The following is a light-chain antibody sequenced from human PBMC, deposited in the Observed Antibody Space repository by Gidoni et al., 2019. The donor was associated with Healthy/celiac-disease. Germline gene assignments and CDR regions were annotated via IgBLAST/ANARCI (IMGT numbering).Light chain of an antibody. Sequence: QSALTQPASVSGSPGQSITISCTGTGSDVGGYDYVSWYQQHPVKAPKLMIYDVSNRPSGVSNRFSGSKSGNTASLTISGLQAEDEADYYCSSYTSSSTPFYVFGTGTKVTVL. CDR3: SSYTSSSTPFYV. CDR1: GSDVGGYDY. CDR2: DVS. J-gene: IGLJ1*01. V-gene: IGLV2-14*01.